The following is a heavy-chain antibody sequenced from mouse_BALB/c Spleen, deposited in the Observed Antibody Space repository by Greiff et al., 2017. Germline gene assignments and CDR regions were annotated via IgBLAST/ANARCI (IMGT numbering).Heavy chain of an antibody. V-gene: IGHV5-6-5*01. CDR1: GFTFSSYA. J-gene: IGHJ2*01. D-gene: IGHD1-1*01. CDR3: ARDGYYGSMGY. Sequence: EVQLVESGGGLVKPGGSLKLSCVASGFTFSSYAMSWVRQTPEKRLEWVASISSGGSTYYPDSVKGRFTISRDNARNILYLKMNSLRSEDTAKYYCARDGYYGSMGYWGQGTTLTVSS. CDR2: ISSGGST.